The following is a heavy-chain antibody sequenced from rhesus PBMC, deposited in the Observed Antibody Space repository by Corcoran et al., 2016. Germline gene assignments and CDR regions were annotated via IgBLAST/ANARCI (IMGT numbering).Heavy chain of an antibody. CDR3: TRVFPIYEDDYGYYPSPIFDY. V-gene: IGHV3-136*01. Sequence: EVQLVESGGGLVQPGGSLRLSCAASGFTFSSYDMSWVRQAPGKGLEWVSYISYTAKTCHYAGSVKGRFTISGDNANNSLSLQMSSLRAEDMAVYYCTRVFPIYEDDYGYYPSPIFDYWGQGVLVTVSS. D-gene: IGHD3-9*01. CDR1: GFTFSSYD. CDR2: ISYTAKTC. J-gene: IGHJ4*01.